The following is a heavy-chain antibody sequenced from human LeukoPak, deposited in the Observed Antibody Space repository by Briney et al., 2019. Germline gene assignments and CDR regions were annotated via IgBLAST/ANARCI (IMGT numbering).Heavy chain of an antibody. CDR3: ARDSSTSWGGNDNWFDP. CDR1: GYTFTSYC. V-gene: IGHV1-18*01. Sequence: ASVKVSCKASGYTFTSYCISWVRQAPGQGLEWIGWISAYNGNTNYAQKLQGRVTMTTDTSTSTAYMELRSLRSDDTAVYYCARDSSTSWGGNDNWFDPWGQGTLVTVSS. D-gene: IGHD2-2*01. CDR2: ISAYNGNT. J-gene: IGHJ5*02.